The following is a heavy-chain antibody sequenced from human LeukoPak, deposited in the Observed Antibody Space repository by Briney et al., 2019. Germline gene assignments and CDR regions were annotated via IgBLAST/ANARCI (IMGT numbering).Heavy chain of an antibody. Sequence: GASVKVSCKASGYTFTIYDINWVRQAPGQGLEWVGWMNPNNGGTVYAQKFQGRVTMTRDTSTGTLYMELNSLKSEDTAVYYCARGAIFGVTPRASGMDVWGQGTTVTVSS. D-gene: IGHD3-3*01. CDR1: GYTFTIYD. J-gene: IGHJ6*02. V-gene: IGHV1-8*01. CDR2: MNPNNGGT. CDR3: ARGAIFGVTPRASGMDV.